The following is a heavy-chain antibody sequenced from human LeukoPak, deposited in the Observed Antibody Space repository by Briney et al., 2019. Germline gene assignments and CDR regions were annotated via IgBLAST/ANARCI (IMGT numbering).Heavy chain of an antibody. D-gene: IGHD2/OR15-2a*01. CDR2: ISTDGSST. CDR3: ASYLTSIPSGMDV. CDR1: GFTFSRYW. J-gene: IGHJ6*02. Sequence: GGSLRLSCAASGFTFSRYWMHWLRQAPGKGLVWVSRISTDGSSTSYADSVKGRFTISRDNGKNTLYLQMNSLRAEDTAVYYCASYLTSIPSGMDVWGQGTMVTVSS. V-gene: IGHV3-74*01.